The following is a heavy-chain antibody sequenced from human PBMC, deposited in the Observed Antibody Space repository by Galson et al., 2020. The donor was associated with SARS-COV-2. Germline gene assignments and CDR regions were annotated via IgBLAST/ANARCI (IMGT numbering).Heavy chain of an antibody. J-gene: IGHJ4*02. CDR1: GFTFGNSA. CDR2: VSGTGNSA. CDR3: AKLTYGGNWQLGALPDC. Sequence: GESLQISCAASGFTFGNSAMSWVRQAPGKGLEWVSTVSGTGNSAYYADAVKGRFTISRVNSKNTLSLLMNSLRAEDTALYYCAKLTYGGNWQLGALPDCWGQGTLVTVSA. V-gene: IGHV3-23*01. D-gene: IGHD2-21*01.